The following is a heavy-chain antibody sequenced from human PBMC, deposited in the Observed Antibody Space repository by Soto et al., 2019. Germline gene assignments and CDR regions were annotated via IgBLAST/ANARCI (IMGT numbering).Heavy chain of an antibody. Sequence: GGSLRLSCAASGFTFSSYSMNWVRQAPGKGLEWVSYISSSSSTIYYADSVKGRFTISRDNAKNSLYLQMNSLRDEDTAVYYCSGGRAGGGTSFPDPSMDGWGPATTVTVSS. CDR1: GFTFSSYS. D-gene: IGHD1-7*01. CDR2: ISSSSSTI. V-gene: IGHV3-48*02. J-gene: IGHJ6*02. CDR3: SGGRAGGGTSFPDPSMDG.